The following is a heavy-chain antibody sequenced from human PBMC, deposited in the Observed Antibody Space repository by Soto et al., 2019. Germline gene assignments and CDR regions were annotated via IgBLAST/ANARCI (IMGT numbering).Heavy chain of an antibody. CDR1: RYILTGYF. J-gene: IGHJ4*03. V-gene: IGHV1-2*06. CDR2: ITPNSGDT. CDR3: VRWGDGSTSLAF. D-gene: IGHD3-10*01. Sequence: VKVSWKTPRYILTGYFIYSRQQSPGQWLQWLGRITPNSGDTKYGQTFQGRIALTRDTSTNTAYMELSGLTSDDTALYYCVRWGDGSTSLAFWRKGTLVPGSS.